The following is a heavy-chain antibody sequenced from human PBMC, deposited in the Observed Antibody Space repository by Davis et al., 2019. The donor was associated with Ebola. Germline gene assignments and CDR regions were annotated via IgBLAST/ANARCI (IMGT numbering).Heavy chain of an antibody. Sequence: GESLKISCAASGFTFSSYEMNWVRQAPGKGLEWVSYISSSGSTIYYADSVKGRFTISRDNAKNSLYLQMNSLRAEDTAVYYCARDGDYNYYYYGMDVWGQGTTVTVSS. V-gene: IGHV3-48*03. CDR2: ISSSGSTI. J-gene: IGHJ6*02. D-gene: IGHD4-17*01. CDR1: GFTFSSYE. CDR3: ARDGDYNYYYYGMDV.